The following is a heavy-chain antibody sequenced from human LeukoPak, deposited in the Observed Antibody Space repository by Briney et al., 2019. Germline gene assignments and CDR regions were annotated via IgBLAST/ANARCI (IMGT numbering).Heavy chain of an antibody. Sequence: GGSLRLSCAASGITVSTNYMSWVRQAPGKGLEWVSIIYSGGATFYADSVKGRFTISRDNSKNTLYLQMNSLRAEDTALYYCAKKHHSGSGGYNHVDSWGQGTLVTVSS. D-gene: IGHD3-10*01. CDR3: AKKHHSGSGGYNHVDS. CDR1: GITVSTNY. V-gene: IGHV3-53*01. CDR2: IYSGGAT. J-gene: IGHJ4*02.